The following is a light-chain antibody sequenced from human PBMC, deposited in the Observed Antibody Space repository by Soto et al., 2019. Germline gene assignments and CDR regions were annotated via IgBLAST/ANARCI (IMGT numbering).Light chain of an antibody. CDR2: EAS. CDR1: QSVSSY. Sequence: EIVLPQSPATLSLSPGERANLSCRASQSVSSYLAWYQQKPGQAHRLLLYEASNRATGIPARCSGSGSGTDITLTISILEYEDFEVYYCQQRNILLPAWTFGQETKEEIK. J-gene: IGKJ1*01. CDR3: QQRNILLPAWT. V-gene: IGKV3-11*01.